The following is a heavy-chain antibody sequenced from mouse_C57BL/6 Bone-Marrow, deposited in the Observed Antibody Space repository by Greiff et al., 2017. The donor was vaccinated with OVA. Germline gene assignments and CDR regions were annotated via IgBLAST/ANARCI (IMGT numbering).Heavy chain of an antibody. J-gene: IGHJ4*01. CDR3: ERGDD. CDR1: GYTFTSYW. V-gene: IGHV1-61*01. Sequence: VQLQQPGAELVRPGSSVKLSCKASGYTFTSYWMDWVKQRPGQGLEWIGNIYPSDSENHYNQKFKDKATLTVDKSSSTAYMQLSSLTAEDSAVYYSERGDDWGQGTSVTVSS. CDR2: IYPSDSEN.